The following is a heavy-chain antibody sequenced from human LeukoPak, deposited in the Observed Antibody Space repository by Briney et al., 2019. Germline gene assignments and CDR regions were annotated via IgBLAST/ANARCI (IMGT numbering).Heavy chain of an antibody. D-gene: IGHD3-22*01. J-gene: IGHJ4*02. CDR1: GRSISSYY. V-gene: IGHV4-59*01. CDR2: IYYSVST. Sequence: SETQSLICTVSGRSISSYYWGWIRQPPGKGLEWLGYIYYSVSTNYNPPLKSQVTLSVETSKNQFSLKLGSGGSADTAVYYVARGGAYYDSSGSDYWGQGTLVTVSS. CDR3: ARGGAYYDSSGSDY.